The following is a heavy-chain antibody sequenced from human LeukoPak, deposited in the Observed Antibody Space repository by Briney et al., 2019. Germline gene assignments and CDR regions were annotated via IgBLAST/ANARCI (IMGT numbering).Heavy chain of an antibody. CDR2: IYYSGST. V-gene: IGHV4-59*01. CDR3: ARRNWEGSFDY. Sequence: PSETLSLTCTVSGGSISSYYWSWIRQPPGKGLEWIGYIYYSGSTNYNPSLNSRVTISVDTSKNQFSLKLSSVTAADTAVYYCARRNWEGSFDYWGQGTLVTVSS. D-gene: IGHD7-27*01. CDR1: GGSISSYY. J-gene: IGHJ4*02.